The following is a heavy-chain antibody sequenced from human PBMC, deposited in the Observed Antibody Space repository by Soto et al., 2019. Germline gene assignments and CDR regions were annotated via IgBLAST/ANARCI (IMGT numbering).Heavy chain of an antibody. CDR1: GGSISSYY. V-gene: IGHV4-59*08. J-gene: IGHJ4*02. CDR2: IYYSGST. Sequence: SETLSLTCTVSGGSISSYYWSWIRQPPGKGLEWIGYIYYSGSTNYNPSLKSRVTISVDTSKNQFSLKLSSVTAADTAVYYCARHPIAARSGAFDYWGQGTLVTVSS. CDR3: ARHPIAARSGAFDY. D-gene: IGHD6-6*01.